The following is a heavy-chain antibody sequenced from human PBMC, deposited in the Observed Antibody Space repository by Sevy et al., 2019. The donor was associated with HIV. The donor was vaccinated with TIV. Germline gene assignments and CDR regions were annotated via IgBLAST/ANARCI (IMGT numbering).Heavy chain of an antibody. CDR2: ISTGGAGGATI. D-gene: IGHD4-4*01. Sequence: GGSLRLSCSASGFTLRSYEFNWVRQAPGKGLQWISHISTGGAGGATIFYADSVKGRFTISRDNAKNSVFLQMNSLRAEDTAVYFCATSSRDDYNYYFDYWGHGTLVTVSS. V-gene: IGHV3-48*03. CDR1: GFTLRSYE. J-gene: IGHJ4*01. CDR3: ATSSRDDYNYYFDY.